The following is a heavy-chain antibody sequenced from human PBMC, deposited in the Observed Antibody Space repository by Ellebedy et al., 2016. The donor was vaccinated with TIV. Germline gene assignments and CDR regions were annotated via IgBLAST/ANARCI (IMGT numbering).Heavy chain of an antibody. V-gene: IGHV4-61*01. CDR2: VYYSGST. Sequence: SETLSLTXTVSGGSVTSTIYRWSWIRQPPGKGLEWIGFVYYSGSTNYNPSLKSRLPISIDTSKNQFSLRLSSVTAADTAIYYCARSHYWSGFSPYYLDHWGQGTLVTVSS. D-gene: IGHD3-3*02. J-gene: IGHJ4*02. CDR3: ARSHYWSGFSPYYLDH. CDR1: GGSVTSTIYR.